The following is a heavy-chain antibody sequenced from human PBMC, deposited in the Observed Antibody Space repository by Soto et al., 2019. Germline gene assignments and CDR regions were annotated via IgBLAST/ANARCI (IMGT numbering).Heavy chain of an antibody. J-gene: IGHJ4*02. D-gene: IGHD2-15*01. CDR3: ATATGGFDY. Sequence: QVQLVESGGGAVQPGRSLRLSCAASGFTFSTFDMHWVRQAPGKGLEWVAFISYDGSKKYYADAVMGRFTISRDNSKNTLYVVMNSLRPDDTAVSYCATATGGFDYWGLGTLVTLSS. V-gene: IGHV3-30-3*01. CDR2: ISYDGSKK. CDR1: GFTFSTFD.